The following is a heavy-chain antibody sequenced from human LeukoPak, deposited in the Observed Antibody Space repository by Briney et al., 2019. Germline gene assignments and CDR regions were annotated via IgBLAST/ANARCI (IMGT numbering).Heavy chain of an antibody. J-gene: IGHJ4*02. CDR2: IYTSGST. CDR1: GGSISTHY. V-gene: IGHV4-4*07. CDR3: ARGGVYGDDLGEFDY. Sequence: PSETLSLTCTVSGGSISTHYWGWIRQPAGKGLEWIGRIYTSGSTNYNPSLKSRLTMSIDTSKNQFSLKLNSVTAADTAVYYCARGGVYGDDLGEFDYWGQGTLVTVSS. D-gene: IGHD7-27*01.